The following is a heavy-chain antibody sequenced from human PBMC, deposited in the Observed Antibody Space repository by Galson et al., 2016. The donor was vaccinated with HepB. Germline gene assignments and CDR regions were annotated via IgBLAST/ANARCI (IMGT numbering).Heavy chain of an antibody. CDR3: ARDFLFAHDL. J-gene: IGHJ5*02. CDR2: IYPSGDTT. V-gene: IGHV1-46*01. D-gene: IGHD3-3*01. CDR1: GYTITSYY. Sequence: SVKVSCKASGYTITSYYMHWVRQAPGQGLEWMGVIYPSGDTTNYSQRFRGRVTMTRDTSTNTVYMELSSLRSEDTAVYYCARDFLFAHDLWGPGTLVTVSS.